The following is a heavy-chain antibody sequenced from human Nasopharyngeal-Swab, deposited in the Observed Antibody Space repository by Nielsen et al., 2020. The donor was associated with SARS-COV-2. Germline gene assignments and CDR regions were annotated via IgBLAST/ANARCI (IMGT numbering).Heavy chain of an antibody. CDR2: ISYDGGNK. CDR3: AKAALIGNYFYYYYYMDV. V-gene: IGHV3-30*18. D-gene: IGHD1-26*01. Sequence: WIRQPPGKGLEWVAVISYDGGNKYYADSVKGRFTISRDNSKNTLYLQMNSLRAEDTAVYYCAKAALIGNYFYYYYYMDVWGKGTTVTVSS. J-gene: IGHJ6*03.